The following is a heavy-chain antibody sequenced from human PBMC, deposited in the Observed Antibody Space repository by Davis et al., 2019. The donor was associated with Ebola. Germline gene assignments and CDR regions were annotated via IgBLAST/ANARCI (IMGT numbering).Heavy chain of an antibody. V-gene: IGHV3-30-3*01. CDR2: ISYDGSNK. Sequence: GESLKISCAASGFTFSSYAMHWVRQAPGKGLEWVAVISYDGSNKYYADSVKGRFTISRDNSKNTLYLQMNSLRAEDTAVYYCARGGSIAVAAGPRGNWGQGTMVTVSS. CDR3: ARGGSIAVAAGPRGN. CDR1: GFTFSSYA. D-gene: IGHD6-19*01. J-gene: IGHJ3*01.